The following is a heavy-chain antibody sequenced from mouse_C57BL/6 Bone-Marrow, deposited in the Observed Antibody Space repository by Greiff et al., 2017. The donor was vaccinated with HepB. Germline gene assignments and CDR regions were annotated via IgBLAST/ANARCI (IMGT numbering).Heavy chain of an antibody. CDR2: IDPENGDT. Sequence: EVQVVESGAELVRPGASVKLSCTASGFNIKDDYMHWVKQRPEQGLEWIGWIDPENGDTEYASKFQGKATITADTSSNTAYLQLSSLTSEDTAVYYCTTLGPRTWDWGQGTLVTVSA. J-gene: IGHJ3*01. CDR1: GFNIKDDY. CDR3: TTLGPRTWD. V-gene: IGHV14-4*01.